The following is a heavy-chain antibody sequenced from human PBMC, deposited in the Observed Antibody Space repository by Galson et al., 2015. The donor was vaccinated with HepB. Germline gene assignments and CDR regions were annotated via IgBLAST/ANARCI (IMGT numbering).Heavy chain of an antibody. J-gene: IGHJ3*02. V-gene: IGHV6-1*01. Sequence: CAISGDSVSSNSAAWNWIRRSPSRGLEWLGRTYYRSKWYNDYAVSVKSRITINPDTSKNQFSLQLNSVTPEDTAVYYCAREGPPPSRDAFDIWGQGTMVTVSS. CDR2: TYYRSKWYN. CDR3: AREGPPPSRDAFDI. CDR1: GDSVSSNSAA.